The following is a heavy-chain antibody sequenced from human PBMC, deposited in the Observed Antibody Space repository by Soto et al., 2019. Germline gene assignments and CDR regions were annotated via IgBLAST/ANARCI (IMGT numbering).Heavy chain of an antibody. D-gene: IGHD3-16*01. V-gene: IGHV4-59*08. CDR2: MYYSGST. J-gene: IGHJ6*03. CDR1: GGSISGHY. CDR3: ARGPYYDLIWNYYYMDV. Sequence: QVQLQELGPGLVKPSETLSLSCSVSGGSISGHYWSWVRQTPGTGLEWIGYMYYSGSTNYNPSLKSRVTISVDTSKNHFSLRLTSVTAADTAVYYCARGPYYDLIWNYYYMDVWGKGTTVTVSS.